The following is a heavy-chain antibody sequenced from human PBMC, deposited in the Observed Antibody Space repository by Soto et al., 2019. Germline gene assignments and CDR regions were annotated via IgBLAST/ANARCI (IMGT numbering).Heavy chain of an antibody. CDR1: GGSISSSSYY. V-gene: IGHV4-39*01. D-gene: IGHD3-10*01. CDR2: IYYSGST. J-gene: IGHJ5*02. CDR3: ASSYGSGSYTTFDP. Sequence: SQTLSLTCTVSGGSISSSSYYWGWIRQPPGKGLEWIGSIYYSGSTYYNPSLKSRVTISVDTSKNQFSLKLSSVTAADTAVYYRASSYGSGSYTTFDPWGQGTLVTVSS.